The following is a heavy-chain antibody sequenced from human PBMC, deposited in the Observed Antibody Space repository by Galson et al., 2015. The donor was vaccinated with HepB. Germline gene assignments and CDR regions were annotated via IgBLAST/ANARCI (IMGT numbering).Heavy chain of an antibody. V-gene: IGHV3-30-3*01. CDR1: GFTFSSYA. J-gene: IGHJ5*02. Sequence: SLRLSCAASGFTFSSYAMHWVRQAPGKGLEWVAVISYDGSNKYYADSVKGRLTISRDNSKNTLYLQMNSLRAEDTAVYYCARDPAAAASPGNWFDPWGQGTLVTVSS. CDR2: ISYDGSNK. D-gene: IGHD6-25*01. CDR3: ARDPAAAASPGNWFDP.